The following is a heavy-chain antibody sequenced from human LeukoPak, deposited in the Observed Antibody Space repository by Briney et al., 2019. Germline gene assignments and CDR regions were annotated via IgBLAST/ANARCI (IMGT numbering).Heavy chain of an antibody. Sequence: ASVKVSCKASGGTFSSYAISWVRQAPGQGLEWMGGIIPIFGTANYAQKFQGRVTITADESTRTAYMELSSLRSEDTAVYYCARVEFRVFAYYYDSSGYYYLQHWGQGTLVTVSS. J-gene: IGHJ1*01. V-gene: IGHV1-69*13. CDR1: GGTFSSYA. CDR3: ARVEFRVFAYYYDSSGYYYLQH. CDR2: IIPIFGTA. D-gene: IGHD3-22*01.